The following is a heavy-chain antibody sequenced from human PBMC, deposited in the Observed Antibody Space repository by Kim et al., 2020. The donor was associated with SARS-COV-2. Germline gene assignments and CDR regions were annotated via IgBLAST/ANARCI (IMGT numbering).Heavy chain of an antibody. D-gene: IGHD3-22*01. J-gene: IGHJ4*02. V-gene: IGHV3-21*01. CDR2: ISSSSSYI. CDR1: GFTFSSYS. CDR3: ARDRGDYYDSSGFDY. Sequence: GGSLRLSCAASGFTFSSYSMNWVRQAPGKGLEWVSSISSSSSYIYYADSVKGRFTISRDNAKNSLYLQMNSLRAEDTAVYYCARDRGDYYDSSGFDYWGQGTLVTFSS.